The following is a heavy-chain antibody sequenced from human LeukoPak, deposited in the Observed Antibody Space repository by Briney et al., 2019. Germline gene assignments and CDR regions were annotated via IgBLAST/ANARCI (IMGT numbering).Heavy chain of an antibody. CDR2: ISYDGYDK. CDR3: ARDFFPIVDSSWYEIGY. CDR1: GFTFNNFA. Sequence: GGSLRLSCAASGFTFNNFAMYWLRQAPGKGLEWVALISYDGYDKSYADAVRGRFTISRDNSNDTLFLQMDSLTSEDTAMYYCARDFFPIVDSSWYEIGYWGQGTRVTVSS. V-gene: IGHV3-30-3*01. J-gene: IGHJ4*02. D-gene: IGHD6-13*01.